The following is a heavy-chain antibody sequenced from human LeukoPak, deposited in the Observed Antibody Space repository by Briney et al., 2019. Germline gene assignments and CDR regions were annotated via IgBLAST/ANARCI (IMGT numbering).Heavy chain of an antibody. J-gene: IGHJ4*02. V-gene: IGHV3-30*02. CDR2: IRNDGSNH. Sequence: GGSLRLSCAASGFTFSHHGMHWVRQAPGKGLEWVAFIRNDGSNHYYADSVKGRFTISRDNAKNSLYLQMNSLRAEDTAVYYCARGRVGTTLVGEIDYWGQGTLVTVSS. D-gene: IGHD2/OR15-2a*01. CDR1: GFTFSHHG. CDR3: ARGRVGTTLVGEIDY.